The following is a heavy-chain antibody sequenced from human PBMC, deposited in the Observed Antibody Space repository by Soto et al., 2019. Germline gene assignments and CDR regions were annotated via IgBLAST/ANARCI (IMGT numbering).Heavy chain of an antibody. D-gene: IGHD3-10*01. CDR1: GGSISSSSYY. CDR2: IYYSGST. Sequence: PSETLSLPCTVSGGSISSSSYYWGLIRQPPGKGLEWIGYIYYSGSTNYNPSLKSRVTISVDTSKNQFSLKLSSVTAADTAVYYCARVRGGAFDFWGQGTMVTVSS. CDR3: ARVRGGAFDF. V-gene: IGHV4-61*05. J-gene: IGHJ3*01.